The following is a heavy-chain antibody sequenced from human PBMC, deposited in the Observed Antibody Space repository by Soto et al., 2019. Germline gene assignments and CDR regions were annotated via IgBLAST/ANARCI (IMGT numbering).Heavy chain of an antibody. Sequence: GGSLRLSCAASGFTFSSYAMSWVRQAPGKGLEWVSAISGSGGSTYYADSVKGRFTISRDNSKNTLYLQMNSLRAEDTAVYYRAKDGMAGTAAFDYWGQGTLVTVSS. CDR3: AKDGMAGTAAFDY. J-gene: IGHJ4*02. D-gene: IGHD6-19*01. V-gene: IGHV3-23*01. CDR1: GFTFSSYA. CDR2: ISGSGGST.